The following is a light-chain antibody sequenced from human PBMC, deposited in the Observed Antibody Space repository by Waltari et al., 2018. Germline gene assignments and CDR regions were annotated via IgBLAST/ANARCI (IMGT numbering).Light chain of an antibody. Sequence: EIVMTQSPATLSVSPGETATPSCRASQSVSSNVAWYQQKPGQAPRLLIYDASTRATSIPAKFRGSGSGTEFTLTISSLQSEDFAVYYCQQYNRWPPITFGHGTRLEIK. V-gene: IGKV3-15*01. J-gene: IGKJ5*01. CDR3: QQYNRWPPIT. CDR2: DAS. CDR1: QSVSSN.